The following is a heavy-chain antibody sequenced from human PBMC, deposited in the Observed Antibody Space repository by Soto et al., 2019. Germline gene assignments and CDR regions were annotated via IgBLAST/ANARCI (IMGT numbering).Heavy chain of an antibody. Sequence: SGTLSVTCTLSVGSISSSTYYSRWIRQPPGKGLESIGSIYYSGSTYYNPSLKSRVTISVDTSKNQFSLKLSSVTAADTAVYYCARRPAMEDLGAFDIWGQGTLVTVSS. V-gene: IGHV4-39*01. CDR3: ARRPAMEDLGAFDI. D-gene: IGHD5-18*01. J-gene: IGHJ3*02. CDR2: IYYSGST. CDR1: VGSISSSTYY.